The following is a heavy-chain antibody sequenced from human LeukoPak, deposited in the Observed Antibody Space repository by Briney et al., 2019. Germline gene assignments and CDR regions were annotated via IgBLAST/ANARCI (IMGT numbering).Heavy chain of an antibody. D-gene: IGHD6-13*01. CDR1: GFTFSSYW. CDR3: ARDTPAASTRYFDY. V-gene: IGHV3-74*01. Sequence: GGSLRLSCAASGFTFSSYWMHWVRQAPGKGLVWVSRIITDGSSTTYADSVRGRFTISRDNAKNTLYLQMNSLRAEDTAVYYCARDTPAASTRYFDYWGQGTLVTVSS. CDR2: IITDGSST. J-gene: IGHJ4*02.